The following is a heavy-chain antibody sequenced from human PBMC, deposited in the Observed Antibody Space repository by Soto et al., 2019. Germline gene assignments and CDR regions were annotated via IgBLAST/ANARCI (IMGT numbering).Heavy chain of an antibody. D-gene: IGHD2-2*01. V-gene: IGHV1-46*01. J-gene: IGHJ5*02. Sequence: GASVKVSCKASGYTFTSYYMHWVRQAPGQGLEWMGIINPSGGSASYAQKFQGRVTMTRDTSTSTVYMELSSLRSEDTAVYYCARGGEYCSSTSCTSRPLNWFDPWGQGPLVTVYS. CDR2: INPSGGSA. CDR3: ARGGEYCSSTSCTSRPLNWFDP. CDR1: GYTFTSYY.